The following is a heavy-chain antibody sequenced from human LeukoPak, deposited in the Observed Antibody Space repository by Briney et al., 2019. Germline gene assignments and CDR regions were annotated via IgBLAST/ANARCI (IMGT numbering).Heavy chain of an antibody. CDR2: ISPSSSYI. J-gene: IGHJ4*02. D-gene: IGHD2-21*02. CDR1: RFTFSSYT. CDR3: ARDTQAYCGGDCPVDY. V-gene: IGHV3-21*01. Sequence: KPGGSLRLSCAASRFTFSSYTMTWVRQAPGKGLEWVSSISPSSSYIYYADSVKGRFTTSRDNAKNSLYLQMNSLRAEDTAVYFCARDTQAYCGGDCPVDYWGQGTLVTVSS.